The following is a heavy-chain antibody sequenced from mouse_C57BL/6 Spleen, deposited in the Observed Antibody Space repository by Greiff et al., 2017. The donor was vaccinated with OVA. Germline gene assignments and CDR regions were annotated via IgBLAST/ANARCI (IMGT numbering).Heavy chain of an antibody. J-gene: IGHJ3*01. CDR2: IYPGNSDT. Sequence: EVQLQQSGTVLARPGASVKMSCKPSGYTFTSYWMHWVKQRPGQGLEWIGAIYPGNSDTSYNQKFKGKAKLTAVTSASTAYMELSSLTNEDSAVYYCTRSDGAYWGQGTLVTVSA. V-gene: IGHV1-5*01. CDR1: GYTFTSYW. CDR3: TRSDGAY.